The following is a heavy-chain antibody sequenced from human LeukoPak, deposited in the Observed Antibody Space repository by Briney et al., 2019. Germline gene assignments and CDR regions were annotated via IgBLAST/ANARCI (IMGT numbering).Heavy chain of an antibody. Sequence: PGGSLRLSCAASGFTFSSYAVSWVRQAPGKGLEWVSAISGSGASTYYADSVKGRFTISRDNSKNTLYLQMNSLRAEDTAVYYCAKPQLVRGDFDYWGQGTLVTVSP. J-gene: IGHJ4*02. CDR1: GFTFSSYA. CDR2: ISGSGAST. V-gene: IGHV3-23*01. D-gene: IGHD6-13*01. CDR3: AKPQLVRGDFDY.